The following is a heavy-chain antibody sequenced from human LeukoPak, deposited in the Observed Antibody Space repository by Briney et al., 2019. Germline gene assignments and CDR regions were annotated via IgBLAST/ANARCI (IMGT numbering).Heavy chain of an antibody. V-gene: IGHV4-59*01. CDR2: IYYSGST. CDR3: ARVVAAGTNYFDY. Sequence: SETLSLTCTVSGGSISRYYWSWIRQPPGKGLEWIGYIYYSGSTNYNPSLKSRVTISVDTSKNQFSLKLSSVTAADTAVYYCARVVAAGTNYFDYWGQGTLVTVSS. D-gene: IGHD6-13*01. J-gene: IGHJ4*02. CDR1: GGSISRYY.